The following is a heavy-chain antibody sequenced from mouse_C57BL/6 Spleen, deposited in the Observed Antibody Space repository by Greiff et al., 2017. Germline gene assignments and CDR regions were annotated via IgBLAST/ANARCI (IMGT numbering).Heavy chain of an antibody. CDR1: GFTFSDYY. D-gene: IGHD2-2*01. V-gene: IGHV5-12*01. Sequence: EVQGVESGGGLVQPGGSLKLSCAASGFTFSDYYMYWVRQTPEKRLEWVAYISNGGGSTYYPDTVKGRFTISRDNAKNTLYLQMSRLKSEDTAMYYCARLWLPSYYAMDYWGQGTSVTVSS. CDR2: ISNGGGST. CDR3: ARLWLPSYYAMDY. J-gene: IGHJ4*01.